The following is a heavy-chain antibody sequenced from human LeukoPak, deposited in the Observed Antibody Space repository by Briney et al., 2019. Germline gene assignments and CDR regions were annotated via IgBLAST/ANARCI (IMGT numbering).Heavy chain of an antibody. CDR1: GYTFTSYG. J-gene: IGHJ4*02. D-gene: IGHD2-15*01. CDR3: ARDLDCSGGSCYSPNFDY. CDR2: ISAYKGNT. V-gene: IGHV1-18*01. Sequence: ASVKVSCKASGYTFTSYGIGWVRQAPGQGLEWMGWISAYKGNTIYAQKLQGRVTMTADTSTSTAYMELRSLRSDDTAVYYCARDLDCSGGSCYSPNFDYWGQGTLVTVSS.